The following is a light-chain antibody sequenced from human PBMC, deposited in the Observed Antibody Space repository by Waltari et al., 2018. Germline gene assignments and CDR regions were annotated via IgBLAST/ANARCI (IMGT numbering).Light chain of an antibody. CDR3: QQYYSTPPT. Sequence: DIVLTQSPDSLSVCLVERATINCKSSQTLLYSSNNKNYLAWYQQKPGQPPKLLIYWASDRESGVPDRFSGSGSGTDFTLTVSSLQAEDVAVYYCQQYYSTPPTFGQGTRLETK. CDR1: QTLLYSSNNKNY. V-gene: IGKV4-1*01. CDR2: WAS. J-gene: IGKJ5*01.